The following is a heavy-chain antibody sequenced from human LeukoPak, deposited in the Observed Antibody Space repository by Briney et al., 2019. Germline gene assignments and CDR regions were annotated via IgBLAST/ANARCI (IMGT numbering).Heavy chain of an antibody. CDR1: GGSISSYY. J-gene: IGHJ5*02. CDR2: IYYSGST. V-gene: IGHV4-59*01. CDR3: ARGVGATNTYNWFDP. Sequence: SGTLSLTCTVSGGSISSYYWSWIRQPPGKGLEWIGYIYYSGSTNYNPSLKSRVTISVDTSKNQFSLKLSSVTAADTAVYYCARGVGATNTYNWFDPWGQGTLVTVSS. D-gene: IGHD1-26*01.